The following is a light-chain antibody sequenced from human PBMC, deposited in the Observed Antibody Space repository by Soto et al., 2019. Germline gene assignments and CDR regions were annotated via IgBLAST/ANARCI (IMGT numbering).Light chain of an antibody. CDR3: QEYTTYSRT. Sequence: TQSPATLSLSPGERATLSCRASQSISNYLAWYQQKPGKAPKVLIYDASTLESGVPLRFSGGGSGTEFTLTITSLQPDDFATYYCQEYTTYSRTFGQGTKVEVK. CDR2: DAS. V-gene: IGKV1-5*01. CDR1: QSISNY. J-gene: IGKJ1*01.